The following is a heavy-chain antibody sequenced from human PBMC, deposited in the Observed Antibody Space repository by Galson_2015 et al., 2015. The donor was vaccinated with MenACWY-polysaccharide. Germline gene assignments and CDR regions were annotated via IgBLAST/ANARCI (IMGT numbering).Heavy chain of an antibody. CDR3: AKDNPNKDWLLPPNWFDP. CDR2: LSASGGSP. CDR1: GFTFSTYA. Sequence: SLRLSCAASGFTFSTYAMSWVRQAPGKGLEWVSGLSASGGSPYYADSVKGRFTISRDNSKNTLYLQMNSLRAEDTAVYYCAKDNPNKDWLLPPNWFDPWGQGTLVTVSS. J-gene: IGHJ5*02. D-gene: IGHD3-3*01. V-gene: IGHV3-23*01.